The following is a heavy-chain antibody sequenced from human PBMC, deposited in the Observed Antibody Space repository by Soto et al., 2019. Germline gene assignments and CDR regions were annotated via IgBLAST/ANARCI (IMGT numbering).Heavy chain of an antibody. CDR3: VRDYEFWSGHRDYVMDF. J-gene: IGHJ6*02. D-gene: IGHD3-3*01. V-gene: IGHV1-18*01. CDR1: GYTFTSYG. Sequence: APVKLSCKASGYTFTSYGLWWVRQAPRQGLEWMGWISAYNGNTNYAQKLQGRVTMTTDTSTSTAYMELRSLRSDDTAVYYCVRDYEFWSGHRDYVMDFWLQGTTVTVSS. CDR2: ISAYNGNT.